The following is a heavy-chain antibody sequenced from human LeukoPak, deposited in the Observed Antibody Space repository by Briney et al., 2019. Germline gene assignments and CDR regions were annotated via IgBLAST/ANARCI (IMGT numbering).Heavy chain of an antibody. CDR2: ISGSGGST. CDR1: GFTFSSYA. CDR3: AKDRGIYYDSSGYYVD. Sequence: GGSLRLSCAASGFTFSSYAMSWVRQAPGKGLEWVSAISGSGGSTYYADSVKGRFTISRDNSKNTLYLQMNSLRAEDTAVYYCAKDRGIYYDSSGYYVDWGQGTLVTVSS. D-gene: IGHD3-22*01. V-gene: IGHV3-23*01. J-gene: IGHJ4*02.